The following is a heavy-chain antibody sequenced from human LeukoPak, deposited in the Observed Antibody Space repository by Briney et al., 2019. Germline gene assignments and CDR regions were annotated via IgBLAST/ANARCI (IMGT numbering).Heavy chain of an antibody. V-gene: IGHV3-30*02. J-gene: IGHJ4*02. CDR2: IRYDGSNK. CDR1: GFTFSSYG. D-gene: IGHD2-15*01. CDR3: AKDSTGGSRGYYFDY. Sequence: PGGSPRLSCAASGFTFSSYGMHWVRQAPGKGLEWVAFIRYDGSNKYYADSVKGRFTISRDNSKNTLYLQMNSLRAEDTAVYYCAKDSTGGSRGYYFDYWGQGTLVTVSS.